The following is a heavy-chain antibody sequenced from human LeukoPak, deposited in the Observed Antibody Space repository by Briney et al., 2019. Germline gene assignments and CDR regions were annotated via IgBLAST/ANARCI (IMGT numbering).Heavy chain of an antibody. D-gene: IGHD1-26*01. CDR3: ARGRYSGIPGGFDY. CDR2: INWNGGST. Sequence: GGSLRLSCTASGFTFSTYWMSWVRQTPGKGLEWVSGINWNGGSTGYADSVKGRFTISRDNAKNSLYLQMNSLRAEDTALYYCARGRYSGIPGGFDYWGQGTLVTVSS. V-gene: IGHV3-20*04. CDR1: GFTFSTYW. J-gene: IGHJ4*02.